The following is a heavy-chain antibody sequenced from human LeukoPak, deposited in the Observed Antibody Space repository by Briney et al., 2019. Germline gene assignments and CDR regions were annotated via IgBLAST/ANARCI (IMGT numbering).Heavy chain of an antibody. V-gene: IGHV3-23*01. Sequence: GGSLRLSCAASGFSISNSAMSWVRQAPGKGLEWVSLIIASSGSTFHADCVKGRFTLSRDNSKNTLYLQMNSLRAEDTAVYYCAKGAYDYIEMGYFDYWGQGALVTVSS. CDR2: IIASSGST. J-gene: IGHJ4*02. D-gene: IGHD5-12*01. CDR1: GFSISNSA. CDR3: AKGAYDYIEMGYFDY.